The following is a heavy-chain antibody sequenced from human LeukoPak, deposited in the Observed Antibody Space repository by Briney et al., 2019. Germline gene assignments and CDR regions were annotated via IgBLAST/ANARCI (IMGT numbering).Heavy chain of an antibody. CDR3: ARGQNNDYGDYDGWGH. V-gene: IGHV1-2*02. CDR1: GYTFTGYY. CDR2: INPNSGGT. D-gene: IGHD4-17*01. Sequence: ASVKVSCKASGYTFTGYYMHWVRQAPGQGLEWMGWINPNSGGTSYAQNFQGRVTMTRDTSISTAYMELSSLRSDDTAVYYRARGQNNDYGDYDGWGHWGQGTLVTASS. J-gene: IGHJ4*02.